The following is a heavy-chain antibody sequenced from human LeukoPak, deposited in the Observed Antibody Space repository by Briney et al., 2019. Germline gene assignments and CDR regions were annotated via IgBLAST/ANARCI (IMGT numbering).Heavy chain of an antibody. J-gene: IGHJ4*02. V-gene: IGHV3-7*01. CDR3: VRDGPGHEGPHY. Sequence: GGSLRLSCAASGFTFSDYWMNWVRQAPGKGLEWLSNINKDGSKKDYVDSVKGRFTISRDNAKNSLSLQMDSISVEDKAISHCVRDGPGHEGPHYWGQGTLVTVSS. CDR1: GFTFSDYW. CDR2: INKDGSKK.